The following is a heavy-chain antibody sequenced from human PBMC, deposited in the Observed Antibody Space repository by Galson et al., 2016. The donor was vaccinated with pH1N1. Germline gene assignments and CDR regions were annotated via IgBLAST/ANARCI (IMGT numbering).Heavy chain of an antibody. CDR3: AKGAGRYYFGSGSFNY. CDR2: ISWNSNSI. CDR1: GFAFDDFA. V-gene: IGHV3-9*01. J-gene: IGHJ4*02. Sequence: SLRLSCAASGFAFDDFAMHWVRHVPGKGLEWVSGISWNSNSIGYADSVKGRFTISRDSAKKSLFLQMNCLRVEDTALYYCAKGAGRYYFGSGSFNYWGQGTQVTVSS. D-gene: IGHD3-10*01.